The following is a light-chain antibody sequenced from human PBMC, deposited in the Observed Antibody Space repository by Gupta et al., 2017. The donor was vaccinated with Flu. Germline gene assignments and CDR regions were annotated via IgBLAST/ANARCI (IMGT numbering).Light chain of an antibody. CDR3: QQSYSTPLT. Sequence: DIQMTQSQSSLSASVGDRVTITCRASQSISSYLNWYQQKPGKAPKLLIYAASSLQSGVPSRFSGSGSGTDFTLTISSLQPEDFATYYCQQSYSTPLTFGRGTKVEIK. CDR1: QSISSY. J-gene: IGKJ3*01. CDR2: AAS. V-gene: IGKV1-39*01.